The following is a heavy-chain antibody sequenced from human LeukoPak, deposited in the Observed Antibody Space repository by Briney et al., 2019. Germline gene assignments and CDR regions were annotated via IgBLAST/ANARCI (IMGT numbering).Heavy chain of an antibody. J-gene: IGHJ4*02. Sequence: PSETLSLTCTVSGGSISSYYWSWIRQPPGKGLEWIGEINHSGSTNYNPSLKSRVTISVDTSKNQFSLKLSSVTAADTAVYYCARGSVTTYYFDYWGQGTLVTVSS. CDR1: GGSISSYY. D-gene: IGHD4-17*01. CDR2: INHSGST. CDR3: ARGSVTTYYFDY. V-gene: IGHV4-34*01.